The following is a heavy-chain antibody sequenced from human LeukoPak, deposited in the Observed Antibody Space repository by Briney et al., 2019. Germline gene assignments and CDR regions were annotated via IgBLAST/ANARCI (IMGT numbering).Heavy chain of an antibody. J-gene: IGHJ4*02. CDR2: ISSSGSTI. D-gene: IGHD5-12*01. V-gene: IGHV3-48*03. CDR3: ARTSIKVVATTFDY. Sequence: PGGSLRLSCAASGFTFSSYEMNWVRQAPGKGLEWVSYISSSGSTIYYADSVKGRFTISRDNAENSLYLQMNSLRAEDTAVYYCARTSIKVVATTFDYWGQGTLVTVSS. CDR1: GFTFSSYE.